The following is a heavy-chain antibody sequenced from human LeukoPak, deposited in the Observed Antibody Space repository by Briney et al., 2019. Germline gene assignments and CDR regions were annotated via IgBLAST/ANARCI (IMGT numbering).Heavy chain of an antibody. CDR3: ARVTSDWFDP. CDR2: IYTSGST. CDR1: GGSIISGSYY. V-gene: IGHV4-61*02. Sequence: SQTLSLTCTVSGGSIISGSYYWSWIRQPAGKGLEWIGRIYTSGSTNYNPSLKSRVTISVDTSKNQFSLKLSSVTAADTAVYYCARVTSDWFDPWGQGTLVTVSS. J-gene: IGHJ5*02. D-gene: IGHD2-2*01.